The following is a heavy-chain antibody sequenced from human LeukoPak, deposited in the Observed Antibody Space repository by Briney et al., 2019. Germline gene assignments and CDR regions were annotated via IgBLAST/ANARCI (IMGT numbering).Heavy chain of an antibody. J-gene: IGHJ4*02. Sequence: PGRSLRLSCAASGFTFDDYAMHWVRQAPGKGLEWVSGISWNSGSIGYADSVKGRFTISRDNAKNSLYLQMNSPRAEDTALYYCAKDNRYSGSYSDYWGQGTLVTVSS. D-gene: IGHD1-26*01. CDR3: AKDNRYSGSYSDY. CDR1: GFTFDDYA. CDR2: ISWNSGSI. V-gene: IGHV3-9*01.